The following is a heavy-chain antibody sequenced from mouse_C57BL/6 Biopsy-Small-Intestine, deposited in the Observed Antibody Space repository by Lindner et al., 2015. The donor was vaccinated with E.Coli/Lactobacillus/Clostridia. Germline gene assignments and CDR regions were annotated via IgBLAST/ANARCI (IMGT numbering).Heavy chain of an antibody. CDR2: INPNNGVT. CDR3: ARDRAAGGAHNWFDP. CDR1: GYTFTGYY. V-gene: IGHV1-22*01. Sequence: VKVSCKASGYTFTGYYMHWVRQAPGQGLEWMGWINPNNGVTSYAQKFRGRVTMTRDTSISTAYMELSRLSSDDTAKYFCARDRAAGGAHNWFDPWGQGTLVTVSS. J-gene: IGHJ4*01. D-gene: IGHD4-1*02.